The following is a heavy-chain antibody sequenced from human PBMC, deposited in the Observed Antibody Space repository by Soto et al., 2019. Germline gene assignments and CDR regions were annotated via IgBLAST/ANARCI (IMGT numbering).Heavy chain of an antibody. V-gene: IGHV4-59*01. CDR3: ARDRGSLGYCSGGSCPDAFDI. CDR2: IYYSGST. D-gene: IGHD2-15*01. J-gene: IGHJ3*02. Sequence: QVQLQESGPGLVKPSETLALTCTVSGGAISSYYWSWIRQPPGKGLEWIGYIYYSGSTNYNPSLKSRVTISVDTSKNQFSLKLSSVTAADTAVYYCARDRGSLGYCSGGSCPDAFDIWGQGTMVPVSS. CDR1: GGAISSYY.